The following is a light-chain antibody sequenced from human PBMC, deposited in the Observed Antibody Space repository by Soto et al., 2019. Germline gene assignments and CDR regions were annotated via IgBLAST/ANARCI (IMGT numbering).Light chain of an antibody. Sequence: DIQMTQSPSTLSASVGDRVTITSRASQSVNRWLAWYQQNPGRAPKLLIYEASRLESGVPSRFSGSGSGTEFTLTISSLQPDDFATYYCQEYNGHSSSTFGHGNKV. CDR1: QSVNRW. CDR3: QEYNGHSSST. J-gene: IGKJ1*01. CDR2: EAS. V-gene: IGKV1-5*03.